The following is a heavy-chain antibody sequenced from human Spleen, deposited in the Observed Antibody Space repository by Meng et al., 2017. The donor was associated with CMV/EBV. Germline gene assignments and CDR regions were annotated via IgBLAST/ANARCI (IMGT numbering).Heavy chain of an antibody. CDR3: ARVGPRIAAAGINWVDP. V-gene: IGHV1-2*02. Sequence: QVQLVQSGAEVKKPGASVKVSCKASGYTFTGYYMHGVRQAPGQGLEWMGWINPNSGGTNYAQKFQGRVTMTRDTSISTAYMELSRLRSDDTAVYYCARVGPRIAAAGINWVDPWGQGTLVTVSS. J-gene: IGHJ5*02. CDR1: GYTFTGYY. CDR2: INPNSGGT. D-gene: IGHD6-13*01.